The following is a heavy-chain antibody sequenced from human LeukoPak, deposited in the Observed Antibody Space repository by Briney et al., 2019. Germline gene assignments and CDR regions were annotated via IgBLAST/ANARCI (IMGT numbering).Heavy chain of an antibody. CDR1: GFTFSSYG. Sequence: GRSLRLSCAASGFTFSSYGMHWVRQAPGKGLEWVAVIWYDGSNKYYADSVKGRFTISRDNSKNTLCLQMNSLRAEDTAVYYCARDLVGGGSSSSFWFDPWGQGTLVTVSS. CDR3: ARDLVGGGSSSSFWFDP. D-gene: IGHD6-6*01. V-gene: IGHV3-33*01. J-gene: IGHJ5*02. CDR2: IWYDGSNK.